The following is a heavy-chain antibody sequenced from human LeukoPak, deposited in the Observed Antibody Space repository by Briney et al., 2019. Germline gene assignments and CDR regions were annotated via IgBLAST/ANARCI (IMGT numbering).Heavy chain of an antibody. CDR2: INHSGST. Sequence: SETLSLTCAAYGGSFSGYCWSWIRQPPGKGLEWIGEINHSGSTNYNPSLKSRVTISVDTSKNQFSLKLSSVTAADTAVYYCARRAQWLVRPRYFDYWGQGTLVTVSS. CDR1: GGSFSGYC. CDR3: ARRAQWLVRPRYFDY. D-gene: IGHD6-19*01. J-gene: IGHJ4*02. V-gene: IGHV4-34*01.